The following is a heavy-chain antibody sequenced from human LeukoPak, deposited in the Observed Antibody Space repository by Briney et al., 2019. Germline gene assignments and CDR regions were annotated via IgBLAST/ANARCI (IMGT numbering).Heavy chain of an antibody. CDR3: ARDGSSWLNFDY. V-gene: IGHV3-21*01. CDR1: GFTFSSYS. Sequence: GGSLRLSCAASGFTFSSYSMNWVRQAPGKGLEWVSSISSSSSYIYYADSVKGRFTISRDNAKNSLYLQMNSLRAEDTAVYYCARDGSSWLNFDYWGQGTLVTVSS. D-gene: IGHD6-13*01. J-gene: IGHJ4*02. CDR2: ISSSSSYI.